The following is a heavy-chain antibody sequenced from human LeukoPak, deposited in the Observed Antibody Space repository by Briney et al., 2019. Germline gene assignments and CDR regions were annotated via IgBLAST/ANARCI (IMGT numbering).Heavy chain of an antibody. D-gene: IGHD4-23*01. CDR1: GFTFSSYE. Sequence: QAGGSLSLSCAGSGFTFSSYEMNWVRQAPGKGLEWVSYISSSGRAIYYADSVKGRFTVSRDNAKNSLYLQMNSLRAEDTAVYYCARCPRWAHFDYWGQGTLVTVSS. CDR2: ISSSGRAI. J-gene: IGHJ4*02. V-gene: IGHV3-48*03. CDR3: ARCPRWAHFDY.